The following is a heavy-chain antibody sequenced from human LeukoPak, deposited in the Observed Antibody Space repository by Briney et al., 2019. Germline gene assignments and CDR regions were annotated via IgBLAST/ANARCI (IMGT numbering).Heavy chain of an antibody. CDR3: ARRGKDYYLDY. Sequence: GESLKISCKGSGYTFNTYWIAWVRPMPGKGLELMGIIYPGDSDTRSSPSFRGQVTISADKSITTAYLQWSSLKASDTALYYCARRGKDYYLDYWGQGTLVTVSS. CDR1: GYTFNTYW. J-gene: IGHJ4*02. D-gene: IGHD3-10*01. V-gene: IGHV5-51*01. CDR2: IYPGDSDT.